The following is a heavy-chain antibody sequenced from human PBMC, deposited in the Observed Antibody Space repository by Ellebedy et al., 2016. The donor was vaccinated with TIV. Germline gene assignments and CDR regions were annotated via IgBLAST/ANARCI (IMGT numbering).Heavy chain of an antibody. CDR1: GGTFSNYG. D-gene: IGHD3-16*01. CDR2: IIPFFGSA. V-gene: IGHV1-69*13. Sequence: AASVKVSCKVSGGTFSNYGISWVRQAPGQGLEWMGGIIPFFGSASYAQKFQGRVTITADESTSTAYMELSSLRSEDTAVYYCARDLGVYWGQGTLVTVSS. CDR3: ARDLGVY. J-gene: IGHJ4*02.